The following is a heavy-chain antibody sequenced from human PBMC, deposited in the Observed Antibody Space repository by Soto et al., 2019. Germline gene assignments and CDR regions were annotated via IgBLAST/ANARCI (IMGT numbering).Heavy chain of an antibody. Sequence: LRLSCAASGFTFSRHWMPWVRQTPGKGPVWVSRINDDGSSTKYADSVKGRFTIARDNAKNTVFLQMSSLRAEDTAVYYCAREVIAATGTIRWFVPWRQGTLVTVSS. CDR1: GFTFSRHW. CDR3: AREVIAATGTIRWFVP. J-gene: IGHJ5*02. D-gene: IGHD6-25*01. CDR2: INDDGSST. V-gene: IGHV3-74*03.